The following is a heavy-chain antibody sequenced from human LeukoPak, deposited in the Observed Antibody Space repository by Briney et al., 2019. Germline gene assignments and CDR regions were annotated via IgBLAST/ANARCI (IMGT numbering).Heavy chain of an antibody. D-gene: IGHD1-14*01. Sequence: GGSLRLSCAASGFPFSTYGMHWVRQAPGNGLEWVAVIWYDGSNKYYTDSVKGRFTISRDNSKNTLYLQMDSLRAEDTALYYCARASGPFDYWGQETLVTVSS. CDR1: GFPFSTYG. CDR2: IWYDGSNK. J-gene: IGHJ4*02. CDR3: ARASGPFDY. V-gene: IGHV3-33*01.